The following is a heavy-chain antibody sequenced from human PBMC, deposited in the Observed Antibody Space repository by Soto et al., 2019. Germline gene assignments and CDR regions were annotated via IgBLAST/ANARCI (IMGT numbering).Heavy chain of an antibody. V-gene: IGHV2-5*02. J-gene: IGHJ6*02. D-gene: IGHD2-21*02. Sequence: QITLKESGPTLVKPTQTLTLTCTFSGLSLSTIGEGVGWIRQPPGKALEWLALIYWDDDKRYSPSLKSRLTTTKDTSYNQLVLTMTNMDPVDTATYYCVQSRCGGDCLQSYSSHSDYGLEDWGQGTTVTVS. CDR3: VQSRCGGDCLQSYSSHSDYGLED. CDR2: IYWDDDK. CDR1: GLSLSTIGEG.